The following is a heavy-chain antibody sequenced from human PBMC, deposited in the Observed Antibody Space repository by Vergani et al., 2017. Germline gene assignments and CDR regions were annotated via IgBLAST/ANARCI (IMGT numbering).Heavy chain of an antibody. D-gene: IGHD3-16*01. J-gene: IGHJ4*02. V-gene: IGHV3-33*08. Sequence: QVQLVESGGGVVQPGRSLRLSCAASGFTFSSYAMHWVRQAPGKGLEWVAVIWYDGSNKYYADSVKGRFTISRDNSKNTLYLQMNSLRAEDTAVYYCARGPTYYDYVWGSYDYFDYWGQGTLVTVSS. CDR2: IWYDGSNK. CDR1: GFTFSSYA. CDR3: ARGPTYYDYVWGSYDYFDY.